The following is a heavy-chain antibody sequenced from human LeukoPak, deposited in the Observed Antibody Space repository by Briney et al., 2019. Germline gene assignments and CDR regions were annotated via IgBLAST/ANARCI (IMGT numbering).Heavy chain of an antibody. CDR3: AREGYEQQLVDY. J-gene: IGHJ4*02. CDR2: IIPVFGTA. CDR1: GGTFSSYT. Sequence: ASVKVSGKASGGTFSSYTISWVRQAPGQGLEWMGGIIPVFGTANYAQKFQGRVTITADESTSTAYMELSSLRSDDTAVYYCAREGYEQQLVDYWGQGTLVTVSS. V-gene: IGHV1-69*13. D-gene: IGHD6-13*01.